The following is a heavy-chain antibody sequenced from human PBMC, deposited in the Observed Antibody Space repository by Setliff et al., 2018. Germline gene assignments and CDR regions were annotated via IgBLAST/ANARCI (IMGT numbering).Heavy chain of an antibody. J-gene: IGHJ6*03. V-gene: IGHV1-8*03. Sequence: ASVKVSCKASGYTFTSYDINWVRQATGQGLEWMGWMNPNSGNTGYAQKFQGRVTITGNTSISTAHMELSSLRSEDTAVYYCARVKVIVGATPRTYYMDVWGKGTTVTVSS. CDR2: MNPNSGNT. CDR3: ARVKVIVGATPRTYYMDV. D-gene: IGHD1-26*01. CDR1: GYTFTSYD.